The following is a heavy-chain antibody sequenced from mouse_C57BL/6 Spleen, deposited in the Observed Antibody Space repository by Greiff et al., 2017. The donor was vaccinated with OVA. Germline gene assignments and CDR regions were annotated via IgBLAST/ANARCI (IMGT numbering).Heavy chain of an antibody. CDR1: GFTFSDYC. CDR3: ARGYGNAPAWFAD. J-gene: IGHJ3*01. V-gene: IGHV5-12*01. Sequence: EVQVVESGAGLVHPGASLKLSCAASGFTFSDYCMYWVRQTPEQGLEWVAYISPGGGSTYYPDTVKGRVTISRDNAKNTLYLQLSRLKSEDTAMYYCARGYGNAPAWFADWGQGTLVTVSA. CDR2: ISPGGGST. D-gene: IGHD2-1*01.